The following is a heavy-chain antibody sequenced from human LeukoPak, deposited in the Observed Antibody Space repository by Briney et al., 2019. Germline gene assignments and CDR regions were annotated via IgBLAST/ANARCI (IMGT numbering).Heavy chain of an antibody. V-gene: IGHV3-23*01. CDR1: GFTFSSDA. J-gene: IGHJ4*02. Sequence: QPGGFLRLSCAASGFTFSSDALSWVRQAPGKGLEWVSLISASGGRTDYADSVKGRFTISRDNSKNTLYLQINSLKPEDTAVYYCAKHIRTNVWFFDFWGQGALVTVSS. D-gene: IGHD3-9*01. CDR3: AKHIRTNVWFFDF. CDR2: ISASGGRT.